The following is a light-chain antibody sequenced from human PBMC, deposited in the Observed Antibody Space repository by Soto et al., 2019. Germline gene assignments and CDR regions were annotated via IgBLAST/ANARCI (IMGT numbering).Light chain of an antibody. Sequence: DIQMTQSPSSLSASVGDRVTMTFRASQSISSYLNWYQQKPVKAPKLLIYAASSLQSGVPSRFSGSGSGTDFTLTISSLQSEDFAVYYCQQYNIWRSISFGQGTRLEIK. J-gene: IGKJ5*01. CDR2: AAS. CDR3: QQYNIWRSIS. V-gene: IGKV1-39*01. CDR1: QSISSY.